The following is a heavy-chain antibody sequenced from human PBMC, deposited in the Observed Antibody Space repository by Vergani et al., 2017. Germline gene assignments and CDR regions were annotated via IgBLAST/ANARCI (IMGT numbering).Heavy chain of an antibody. Sequence: QVQLQESGPGLVKPSETLSLTCAVFGYSIRSGYYWGWIRQPPGRGLEGIGSMFQSGTTYYNPPLKSRVTISIDTSKNEFSLKLTSGTAAVTAMYYCARQAVGGSVAWFDPWGQGTLVTVSS. D-gene: IGHD1-26*01. CDR2: MFQSGTT. V-gene: IGHV4-38-2*01. J-gene: IGHJ5*02. CDR3: ARQAVGGSVAWFDP. CDR1: GYSIRSGYY.